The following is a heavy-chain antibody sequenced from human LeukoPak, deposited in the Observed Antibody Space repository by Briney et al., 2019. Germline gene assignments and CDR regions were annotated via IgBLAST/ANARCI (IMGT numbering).Heavy chain of an antibody. Sequence: GGSLRLSCAASGFTFTNHGFHWVRQAPGKGLEWVALIWFDGSKTVYVDSVKGRFTISRDDLKNTLYLQMNSLRDEDTAVYFCARDLGNFDRGGSYFDCWGQGTLVTVSS. D-gene: IGHD4-23*01. J-gene: IGHJ4*02. CDR3: ARDLGNFDRGGSYFDC. CDR2: IWFDGSKT. CDR1: GFTFTNHG. V-gene: IGHV3-33*01.